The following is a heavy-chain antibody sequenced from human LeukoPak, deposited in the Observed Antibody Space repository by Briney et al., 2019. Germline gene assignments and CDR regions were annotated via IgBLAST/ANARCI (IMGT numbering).Heavy chain of an antibody. V-gene: IGHV3-66*01. Sequence: GGSLRLSCAASGFTVSSNYMSWVRQAPGKGLEWVSVIYSGGSTYYADSVKGRFTISRDNSKNTLYLQMNSLRAEDTAVYYCARGILLRAFDIWGQGTMVTVSS. CDR3: ARGILLRAFDI. CDR2: IYSGGST. CDR1: GFTVSSNY. D-gene: IGHD2-15*01. J-gene: IGHJ3*02.